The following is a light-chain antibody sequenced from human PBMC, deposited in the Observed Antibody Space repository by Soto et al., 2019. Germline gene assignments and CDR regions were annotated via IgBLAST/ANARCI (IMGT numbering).Light chain of an antibody. CDR2: DAS. V-gene: IGKV3-11*01. J-gene: IGKJ3*01. CDR1: QSVTTY. CDR3: QQRSNWPPIIT. Sequence: EITLTQSPATLSLSPGERASLSCRASQSVTTYLAWYQHKPGQPPRLLIYDASTRATGIPDRFSGSGSGTDFTLTISSIEPEDFGVYYCQQRSNWPPIITFGPGTKVDL.